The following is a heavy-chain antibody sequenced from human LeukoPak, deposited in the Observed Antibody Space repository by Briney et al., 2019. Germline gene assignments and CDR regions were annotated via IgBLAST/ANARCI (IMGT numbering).Heavy chain of an antibody. J-gene: IGHJ4*02. V-gene: IGHV3-11*01. CDR3: AREVADYVWGSYRRYFDY. Sequence: GGSLRLSCAASGFTFSDYYMSWIRQAPGKGLEWVSYISSSGSTIYYADSVKGRFTISRDNAKNSLYLQMNSLRAEDTAVYYCAREVADYVWGSYRRYFDYWGQGTLVTVSS. D-gene: IGHD3-16*02. CDR2: ISSSGSTI. CDR1: GFTFSDYY.